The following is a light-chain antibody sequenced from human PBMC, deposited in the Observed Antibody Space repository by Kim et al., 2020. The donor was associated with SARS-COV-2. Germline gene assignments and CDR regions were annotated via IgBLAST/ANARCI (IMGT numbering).Light chain of an antibody. CDR1: QLGDKK. J-gene: IGLJ3*02. Sequence: VSPGQPASITCSGDQLGDKKVCWYQQEPGQSPVLFIQDGYKRPSGSPERFSGSNSGNTATLTISGTQAMGEANYVCQAGDRNTVVFGGGTQLTVL. V-gene: IGLV3-1*01. CDR2: DGY. CDR3: QAGDRNTVV.